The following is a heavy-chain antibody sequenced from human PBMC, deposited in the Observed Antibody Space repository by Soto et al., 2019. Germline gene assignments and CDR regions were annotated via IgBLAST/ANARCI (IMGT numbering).Heavy chain of an antibody. CDR1: GGSISSSSYY. CDR3: ARQGIGVSYFDY. CDR2: IYYSGST. V-gene: IGHV4-39*01. J-gene: IGHJ4*02. D-gene: IGHD6-13*01. Sequence: QLQLQESGPGLVKPSETLSLTCTVSGGSISSSSYYWGWIRQPPGKGLEWIGSIYYSGSTYYNPSLTSRVTISVDTSKNQFSLKLSSVTAADTAVYYCARQGIGVSYFDYWGQGTLVTVSS.